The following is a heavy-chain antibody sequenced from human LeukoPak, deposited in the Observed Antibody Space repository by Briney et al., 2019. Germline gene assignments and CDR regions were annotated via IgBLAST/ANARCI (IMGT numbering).Heavy chain of an antibody. CDR1: GYTFTSYG. Sequence: ASVKVSCKASGYTFTSYGISWVRQAPGQGLEWMGWISAYNGNTNYAQKLQGRVTMTTDTSTSTAYMELRSLRFDDTAVYYCARDIGPPLITIFGVAYNNWFDPWGQGTLVTVSS. D-gene: IGHD3-3*01. J-gene: IGHJ5*02. V-gene: IGHV1-18*01. CDR3: ARDIGPPLITIFGVAYNNWFDP. CDR2: ISAYNGNT.